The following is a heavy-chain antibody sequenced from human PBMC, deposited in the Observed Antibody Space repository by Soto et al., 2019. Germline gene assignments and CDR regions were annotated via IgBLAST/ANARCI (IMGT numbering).Heavy chain of an antibody. D-gene: IGHD3-10*01. CDR3: ADRHGSGSSFDY. Sequence: GGSLRLSCAASGFTFSSYAMHWVRQAPGKGLEWVAVISYDGSNKYYADSVKGRFTISRDNSKNTLYLQMNSLRAEDTAVYYCADRHGSGSSFDYWGQGTLVTVSS. J-gene: IGHJ4*02. V-gene: IGHV3-30-3*01. CDR1: GFTFSSYA. CDR2: ISYDGSNK.